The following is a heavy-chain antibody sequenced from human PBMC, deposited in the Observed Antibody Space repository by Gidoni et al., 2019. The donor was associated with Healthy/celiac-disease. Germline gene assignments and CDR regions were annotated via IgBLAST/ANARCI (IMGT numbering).Heavy chain of an antibody. Sequence: SGPGLVKPSQTLSLTCAISGDSVSSNSAAWNWIRQSPSRGLEWLGRTYFRSKWYNDYAVSVKSRITINPDTSKNQSSLQLNSVTPEDTAVYYCARDLFSRLARTPYFDYWGQGTLVTVSS. CDR2: TYFRSKWYN. J-gene: IGHJ4*02. CDR1: GDSVSSNSAA. CDR3: ARDLFSRLARTPYFDY. D-gene: IGHD2-21*01. V-gene: IGHV6-1*01.